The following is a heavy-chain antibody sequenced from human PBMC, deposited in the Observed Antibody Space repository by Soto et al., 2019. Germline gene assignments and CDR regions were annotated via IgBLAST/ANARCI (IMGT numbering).Heavy chain of an antibody. CDR2: INHSGST. V-gene: IGHV4-34*01. J-gene: IGHJ4*02. Sequence: SETLSLTCAVYGGSFSGYYWSWIRQPPGKGLEWIGEINHSGSTNYNPSLKSRVTISVDTSKNQFSLKLSSVTAADTAVYYCARGAGSSGWYGYYFDYWGQGTLVTVSS. CDR3: ARGAGSSGWYGYYFDY. D-gene: IGHD6-19*01. CDR1: GGSFSGYY.